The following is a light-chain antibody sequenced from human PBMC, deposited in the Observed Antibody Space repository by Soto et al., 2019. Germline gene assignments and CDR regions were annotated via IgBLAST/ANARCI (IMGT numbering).Light chain of an antibody. CDR3: QQRSDWPWT. CDR2: EAS. V-gene: IGKV3-11*01. CDR1: QSVSSY. Sequence: EIVLTHSPATLSFSPGEIATLSCSASQSVSSYLAWYQQKPGQAPRLLMYEASNRATGIPARFSGGGSGTDFTLTISSLEPEDFAVYYCQQRSDWPWTFGQGTKVDIK. J-gene: IGKJ1*01.